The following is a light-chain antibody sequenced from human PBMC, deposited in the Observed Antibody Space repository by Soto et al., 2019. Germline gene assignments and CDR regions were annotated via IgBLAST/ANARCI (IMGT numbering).Light chain of an antibody. J-gene: IGKJ5*01. V-gene: IGKV1-5*01. CDR3: QQSANLLGK. CDR1: QSIITW. Sequence: SVGAKVTIKCRTSQSIITWLAWYQQKPGKAPKLLIFDASSVQGGVPSRFIFTGTGRESTFVSSRVIPDDFLFCYWQQSANLLGKIAQGTLLEIK. CDR2: DAS.